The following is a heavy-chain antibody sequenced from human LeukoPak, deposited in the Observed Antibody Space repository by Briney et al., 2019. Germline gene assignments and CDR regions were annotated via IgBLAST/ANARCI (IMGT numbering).Heavy chain of an antibody. V-gene: IGHV3-64D*06. J-gene: IGHJ4*02. Sequence: GGSLRLSCSASGFTFSSYAIHWVRQAPGKGLEYVSSITSNGDTTYYADSLKHRFTISRDNSKNTLYLQMSSLRAEDTAVYYCLKDLLGGGDYWGQGTLVTVSS. D-gene: IGHD2-15*01. CDR2: ITSNGDTT. CDR3: LKDLLGGGDY. CDR1: GFTFSSYA.